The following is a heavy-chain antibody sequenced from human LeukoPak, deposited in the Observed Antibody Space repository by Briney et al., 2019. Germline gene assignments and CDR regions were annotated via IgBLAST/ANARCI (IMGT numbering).Heavy chain of an antibody. D-gene: IGHD4-17*01. CDR3: ARDGRPTVTDY. Sequence: PGGSLRPSCAASGFTVSSNYMSWVRQAPGKGLEWVSVIYSGGSTYYADSVKGRFTISRDNSKNTLYLQMNSLRAEDTAVYYCARDGRPTVTDYWGQGTLVTVSS. V-gene: IGHV3-53*01. CDR2: IYSGGST. J-gene: IGHJ4*02. CDR1: GFTVSSNY.